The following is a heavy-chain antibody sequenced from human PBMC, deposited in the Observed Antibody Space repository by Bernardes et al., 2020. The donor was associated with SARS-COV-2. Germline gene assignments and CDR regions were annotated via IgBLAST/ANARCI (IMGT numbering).Heavy chain of an antibody. Sequence: SETLSLTCAVYGGSFSGYYWSWIRQPPGKGLEWIGEINHSGSTNYNPSLKSRVTISVDTSKNQFSLKLSSVTAADTAVYYCAREGYDFPFDYWGQGTLVTVSS. CDR3: AREGYDFPFDY. V-gene: IGHV4-34*01. J-gene: IGHJ4*02. CDR2: INHSGST. CDR1: GGSFSGYY. D-gene: IGHD3-3*01.